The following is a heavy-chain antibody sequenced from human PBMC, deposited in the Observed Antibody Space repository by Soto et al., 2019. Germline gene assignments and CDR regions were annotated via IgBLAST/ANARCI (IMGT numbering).Heavy chain of an antibody. Sequence: EVQLLESGGGLVQPGGSLRLSCAASGFTFSSYAMSWVRQAPGKGLEWVSAISGSGGSTYYADSVKGRFTISRDNSKNTLYLQMSRLRAEDTAVYYWAKVVTDVLLWFAEHWRESSLDGYYCGMDVWGQGTTVTVSS. CDR3: AKVVTDVLLWFAEHWRESSLDGYYCGMDV. D-gene: IGHD3-10*01. J-gene: IGHJ6*02. CDR1: GFTFSSYA. CDR2: ISGSGGST. V-gene: IGHV3-23*01.